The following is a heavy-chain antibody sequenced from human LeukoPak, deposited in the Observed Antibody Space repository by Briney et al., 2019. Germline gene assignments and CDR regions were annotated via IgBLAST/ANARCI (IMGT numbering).Heavy chain of an antibody. CDR3: ARGGDYYGSGSYYGYY. J-gene: IGHJ4*02. CDR2: INPSGGTT. Sequence: GASVKVSCKASGYTFTSYHMHWVRQAPGQGLEWMGIINPSGGTTNYAQKFRGRVTMTRDMSTSTVYMELSSLRSEDTAVYYCARGGDYYGSGSYYGYYWGQGTLVTVSS. V-gene: IGHV1-46*01. CDR1: GYTFTSYH. D-gene: IGHD3-10*01.